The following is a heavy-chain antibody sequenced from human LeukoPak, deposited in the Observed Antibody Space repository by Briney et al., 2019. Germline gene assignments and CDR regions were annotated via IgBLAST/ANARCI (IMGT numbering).Heavy chain of an antibody. J-gene: IGHJ3*01. Sequence: PGGSLRLSCAASGFTFSIYAMTWVRRAPGKGLEWVAAFSATDGSAQYAESVKGRFTISRDNSKNTLYLQMNRMRAEDTAVYYCAKARIEALGTGAFDVWAKGQWSPSLQ. CDR3: AKARIEALGTGAFDV. CDR1: GFTFSIYA. CDR2: FSATDGSA. D-gene: IGHD6-13*01. V-gene: IGHV3-23*01.